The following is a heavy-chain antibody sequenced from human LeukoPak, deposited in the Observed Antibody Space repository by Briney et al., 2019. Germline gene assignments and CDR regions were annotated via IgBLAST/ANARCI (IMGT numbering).Heavy chain of an antibody. D-gene: IGHD6-19*01. V-gene: IGHV3-74*01. CDR1: GFTFSSFW. J-gene: IGHJ4*02. CDR3: AHSWLPTGD. CDR2: INPDGSTT. Sequence: GGSLRLSCGASGFTFSSFWMHWVRQAPGKGLVWVSLINPDGSTTNYADSVKGRFTVSRDNARNTPYLQMNSLRAEDTAVYYCAHSWLPTGDWGQGTLVTVSS.